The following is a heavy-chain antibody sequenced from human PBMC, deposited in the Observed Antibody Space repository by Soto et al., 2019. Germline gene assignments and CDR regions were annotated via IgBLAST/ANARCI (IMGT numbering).Heavy chain of an antibody. Sequence: ASVKVSCKASGYTFTGYYMHWVRQAPGQGLEWMGWINPNSGGTNYAQKFQGWVTMTRDTSISTAYMELSRLRSDDTAVYYCARVSPTKHIVVVENDAFDIWGQGTMVTVSS. CDR3: ARVSPTKHIVVVENDAFDI. V-gene: IGHV1-2*04. J-gene: IGHJ3*02. CDR1: GYTFTGYY. D-gene: IGHD2-2*01. CDR2: INPNSGGT.